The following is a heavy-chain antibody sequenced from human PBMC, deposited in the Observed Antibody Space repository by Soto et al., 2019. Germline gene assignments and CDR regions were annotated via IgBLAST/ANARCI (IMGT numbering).Heavy chain of an antibody. CDR3: AKGTTVFGAVVHYYYYGLDS. CDR1: GGTFSNYA. J-gene: IGHJ6*02. D-gene: IGHD3-3*01. Sequence: SVKVSCKASGGTFSNYAITWVRQAPGQGLEWMGGIIPIFGSANYAQNFQGRVTITADESTRTAYMELSSLRSEDTAMYYCAKGTTVFGAVVHYYYYGLDSWGQGTTVTVSS. CDR2: IIPIFGSA. V-gene: IGHV1-69*13.